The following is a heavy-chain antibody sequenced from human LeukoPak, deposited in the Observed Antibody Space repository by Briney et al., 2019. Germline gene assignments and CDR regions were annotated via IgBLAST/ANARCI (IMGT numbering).Heavy chain of an antibody. V-gene: IGHV4-30-4*01. CDR1: GGSISSGDYY. CDR3: ARGDSGSYQLDY. J-gene: IGHJ4*02. CDR2: IYYSGST. D-gene: IGHD1-26*01. Sequence: SETLSLTCTVSGGSISSGDYYWSWIRQPPGKGLEWIGYIYYSGSTYYNPSLKSRVTISVDTSKNQFSLKLSSVTAADTAVYYCARGDSGSYQLDYWGQGTLVTVSS.